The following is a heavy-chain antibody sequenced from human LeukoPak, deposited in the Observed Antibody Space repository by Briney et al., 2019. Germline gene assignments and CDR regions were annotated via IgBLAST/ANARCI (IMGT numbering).Heavy chain of an antibody. CDR2: INSGGSST. CDR3: ARAVQPGVFAFDI. J-gene: IGHJ3*02. Sequence: GGSLRLSXAASGFTFSSYWMHWVRQAPGKGLVWVSRINSGGSSTSYADSVKGRFTISRDNAKNTLYLQMNGLRAEDTAVYYCARAVQPGVFAFDIWGQGTMVTVSS. D-gene: IGHD1-1*01. CDR1: GFTFSSYW. V-gene: IGHV3-74*01.